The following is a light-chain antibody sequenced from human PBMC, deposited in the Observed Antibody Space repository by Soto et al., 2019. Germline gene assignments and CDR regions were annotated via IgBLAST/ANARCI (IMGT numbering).Light chain of an antibody. J-gene: IGKJ5*01. CDR2: GAS. Sequence: EIVLTQSPGTLSLSPGERATLSCRASQSVTSTYLAWYQQKPGQSPRLLIYGASSRATGIPDRFSGSGSGTDFTLTISRLEPEDFAVYYCQQRSNFSTCGQGTRREI. CDR3: QQRSNFST. CDR1: QSVTSTY. V-gene: IGKV3D-20*02.